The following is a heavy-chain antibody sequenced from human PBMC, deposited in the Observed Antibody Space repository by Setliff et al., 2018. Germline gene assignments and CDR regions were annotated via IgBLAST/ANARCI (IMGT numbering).Heavy chain of an antibody. CDR3: ARGYDSGGWNY. Sequence: RGESLKISCQGSGYTFTNYWIGWVRQMPGKGLEWMGILKPGDYDTRYSPPLQGQVTFSADRSISTAHLQWDSLKASDTAMYYCARGYDSGGWNYWGQGTLVTVSS. D-gene: IGHD3-22*01. CDR2: LKPGDYDT. CDR1: GYTFTNYW. J-gene: IGHJ4*02. V-gene: IGHV5-51*01.